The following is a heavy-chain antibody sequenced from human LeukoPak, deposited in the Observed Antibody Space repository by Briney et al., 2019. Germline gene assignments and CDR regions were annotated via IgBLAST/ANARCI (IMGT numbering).Heavy chain of an antibody. CDR1: GFTFDDYG. Sequence: PGGSLRLSCAASGFTFDDYGMSWVRQAPGKGLEWVSGINWNGGSTGYADSVKGRFTISRDNAKNSLYLQMNSLRAEDMALYYCAKGRSGYGDYQSGAFDIWGQGKMVTVSS. V-gene: IGHV3-20*04. J-gene: IGHJ3*02. CDR2: INWNGGST. D-gene: IGHD4-17*01. CDR3: AKGRSGYGDYQSGAFDI.